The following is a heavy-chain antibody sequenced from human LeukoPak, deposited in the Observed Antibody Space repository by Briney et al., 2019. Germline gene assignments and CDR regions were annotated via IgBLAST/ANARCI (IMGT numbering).Heavy chain of an antibody. CDR3: ARDFSSGSI. V-gene: IGHV3-21*01. J-gene: IGHJ3*02. CDR2: ITPSGSYI. D-gene: IGHD6-25*01. Sequence: GGSLRLSCAASGFTFSTYSMNWVRQAPGKGLEWVSSITPSGSYIYYATSVKGRFTISRDNAKNSLYLQMNSLRAEDTAAYYCARDFSSGSIWGQGTMVTVSS. CDR1: GFTFSTYS.